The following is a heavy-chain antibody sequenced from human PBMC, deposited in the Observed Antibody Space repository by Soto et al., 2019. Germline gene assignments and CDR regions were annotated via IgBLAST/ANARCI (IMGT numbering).Heavy chain of an antibody. J-gene: IGHJ4*02. Sequence: QVQLVQSGAEVKKPGSSVKVSCKASGGTFSSYAISWVRQAPGQGLEWMGGIIPIFGTANYAQKFQGRVTITADESTSTAYMEVSSLRSEDKAVYYCATGYCTNGVCFDFDYWGQGTLVTVSS. CDR2: IIPIFGTA. D-gene: IGHD2-8*01. V-gene: IGHV1-69*12. CDR1: GGTFSSYA. CDR3: ATGYCTNGVCFDFDY.